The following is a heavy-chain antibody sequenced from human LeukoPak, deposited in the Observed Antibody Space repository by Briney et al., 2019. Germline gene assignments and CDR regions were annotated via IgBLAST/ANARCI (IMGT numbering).Heavy chain of an antibody. CDR1: GGSISSYY. V-gene: IGHV4-4*07. CDR3: ARDSSYYDSSGYPDY. Sequence: SETLSLTCTVSGGSISSYYWSWIRQPAGKGLEWFGRIYTSGSTNYNPSLKSRVTMSVDTSKNQFSLKLSSVTAADTAVYYCARDSSYYDSSGYPDYWGQGTLVTVSS. J-gene: IGHJ4*02. CDR2: IYTSGST. D-gene: IGHD3-22*01.